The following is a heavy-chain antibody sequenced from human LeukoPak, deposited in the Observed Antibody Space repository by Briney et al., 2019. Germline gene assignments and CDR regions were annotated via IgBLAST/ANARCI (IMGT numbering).Heavy chain of an antibody. V-gene: IGHV3-15*01. CDR3: TTDGRLRLYTDAFDN. J-gene: IGHJ3*02. Sequence: GGSLRLSCAAPGFTFNKAWMSWVRQPPGKGLQWVARIKSETDGWTIQYAAPVKGRFVISRDDSKETVYLQMNSLKTEDTAVYYCTTDGRLRLYTDAFDNWGHGTMVTVSP. CDR2: IKSETDGWTI. CDR1: GFTFNKAW. D-gene: IGHD1-26*01.